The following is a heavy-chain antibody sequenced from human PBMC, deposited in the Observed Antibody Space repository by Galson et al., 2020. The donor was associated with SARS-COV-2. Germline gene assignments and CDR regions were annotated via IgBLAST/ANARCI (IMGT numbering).Heavy chain of an antibody. J-gene: IGHJ4*02. D-gene: IGHD5-12*01. Sequence: SETLSLTCTVSGGSISSSSYYWGWIRQPPGKGLEWIGSIYYSGSTYYNPSLKSRVTISVDTSKNPFSLKLSSVTAADTAVYYCARHHRRWLQLIPRYFDYWGQGTLVTVSS. CDR3: ARHHRRWLQLIPRYFDY. V-gene: IGHV4-39*01. CDR2: IYYSGST. CDR1: GGSISSSSYY.